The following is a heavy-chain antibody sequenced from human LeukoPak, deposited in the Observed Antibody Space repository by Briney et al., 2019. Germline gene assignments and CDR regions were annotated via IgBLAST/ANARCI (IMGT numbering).Heavy chain of an antibody. Sequence: GGSLRLSCAASGFTFSSYAMSWVRQAPGKGLEWVSAISGSGGSTYYADSVKGRFTISRDNSKNTLYLQMNSLRAEDTAVYYCAKDRLRIAVAGTFDPWRQGTLVTVSS. J-gene: IGHJ5*02. CDR2: ISGSGGST. CDR1: GFTFSSYA. D-gene: IGHD6-19*01. V-gene: IGHV3-23*01. CDR3: AKDRLRIAVAGTFDP.